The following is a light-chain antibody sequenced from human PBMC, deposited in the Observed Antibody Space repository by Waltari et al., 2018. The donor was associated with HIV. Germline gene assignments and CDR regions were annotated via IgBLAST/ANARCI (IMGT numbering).Light chain of an antibody. CDR1: QSVFYGSNNRNH. CDR3: QQDYTSPKT. J-gene: IGKJ1*01. Sequence: DIVMTQSPDSLAVSLGERATIDCKSSQSVFYGSNNRNHLAWYQQKAGQPPKLLIAWASTRESVVPDRFSGSGSGTDFTLTISSLQAEDVAVYYCQQDYTSPKTFGQGTKVEIK. CDR2: WAS. V-gene: IGKV4-1*01.